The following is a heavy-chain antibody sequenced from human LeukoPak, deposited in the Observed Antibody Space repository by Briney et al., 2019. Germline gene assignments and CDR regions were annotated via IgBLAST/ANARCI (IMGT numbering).Heavy chain of an antibody. D-gene: IGHD1-1*01. CDR1: GGSVSSGYYY. Sequence: SETLSLTCSVSGGSVSSGYYYCSWIRQPPGKGLEWIGYIYYSGSTNYNPSLKSRVTVSVDTSKNQFSLKLTSVTAEDTAVYYCARAASPNCHECLSAWGQGTLVTVSS. CDR2: IYYSGST. CDR3: ARAASPNCHECLSA. J-gene: IGHJ5*02. V-gene: IGHV4-61*01.